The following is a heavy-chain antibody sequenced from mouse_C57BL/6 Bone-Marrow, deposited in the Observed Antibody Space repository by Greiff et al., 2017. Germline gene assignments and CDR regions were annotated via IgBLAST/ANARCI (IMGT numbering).Heavy chain of an antibody. Sequence: LVESGPELVKPGASVKLSCKASGYTFTSYDINWVKQRPGQGLEWIGWIYPRDGSTKYNEKFKGKATLTVDTSSSTAYMELHSLTSEDSAVYFCARRTVRYVDVWGTGTTVTVSS. D-gene: IGHD1-1*01. V-gene: IGHV1-85*01. J-gene: IGHJ1*03. CDR3: ARRTVRYVDV. CDR1: GYTFTSYD. CDR2: IYPRDGST.